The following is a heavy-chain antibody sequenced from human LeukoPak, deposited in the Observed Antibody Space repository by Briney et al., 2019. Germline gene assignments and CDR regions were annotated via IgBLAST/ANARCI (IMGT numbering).Heavy chain of an antibody. CDR3: ANLDSSGYYPGAFDI. Sequence: GGSLRLSCAASGFTFSSYAMSWVRQAPGKGLEWVSAISGSGGSTYYADSVKGRFTISRDNSKNTLYLRMNSLRAEDTAVYYCANLDSSGYYPGAFDIWGQGTMVTVSS. V-gene: IGHV3-23*01. CDR1: GFTFSSYA. D-gene: IGHD3-22*01. J-gene: IGHJ3*02. CDR2: ISGSGGST.